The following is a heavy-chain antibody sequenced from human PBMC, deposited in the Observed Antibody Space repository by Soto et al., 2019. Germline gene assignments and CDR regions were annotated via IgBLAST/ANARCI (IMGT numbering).Heavy chain of an antibody. V-gene: IGHV3-23*01. CDR1: GFGFSTHA. J-gene: IGHJ4*02. D-gene: IGHD4-17*01. Sequence: GGSLRLSCAASGFGFSTHALSWVRQAPGKGLEWLSSITNTGITTHYADSVKGRFTISRENSRNTLHLQMNNLRVDDTAVYYCAKGFDYGDTNHIDHWGQGTLVTVSS. CDR2: ITNTGITT. CDR3: AKGFDYGDTNHIDH.